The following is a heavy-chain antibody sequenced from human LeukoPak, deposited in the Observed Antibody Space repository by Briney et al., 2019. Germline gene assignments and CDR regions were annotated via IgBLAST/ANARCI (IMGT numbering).Heavy chain of an antibody. J-gene: IGHJ4*02. Sequence: GGSLRLSCAASGFTFSIYAMHWVRQAPGKGLEWVAVVSFDGSNKYYADSVKGRFTISRDNSKNTLYLQMNSLRAEDTAVYYCARRAPSYDSSGYYYGTLDYWGQGTLVTVSS. CDR1: GFTFSIYA. CDR3: ARRAPSYDSSGYYYGTLDY. D-gene: IGHD3-22*01. V-gene: IGHV3-30-3*01. CDR2: VSFDGSNK.